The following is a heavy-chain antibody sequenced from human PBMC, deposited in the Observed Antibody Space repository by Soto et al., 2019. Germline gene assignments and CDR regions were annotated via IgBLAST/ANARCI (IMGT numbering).Heavy chain of an antibody. D-gene: IGHD6-13*01. CDR3: AKEVSHYLATAALSLFNYFDY. CDR1: GFTFSSCA. CDR2: ISGSGGST. J-gene: IGHJ4*02. Sequence: GGSLRLSCAGSGFTFSSCAISWVRQAPGKGLEWVSTISGSGGSTSYADSVKGRVTISRDNSRNTLNLEMNSLRAEDTAVYYCAKEVSHYLATAALSLFNYFDYWGQGTLVTVS. V-gene: IGHV3-23*01.